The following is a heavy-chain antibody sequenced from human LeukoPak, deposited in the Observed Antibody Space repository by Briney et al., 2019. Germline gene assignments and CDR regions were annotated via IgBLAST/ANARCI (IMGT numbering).Heavy chain of an antibody. D-gene: IGHD4-17*01. J-gene: IGHJ6*04. CDR2: IYHSGST. CDR1: GYSISSGYY. CDR3: ARDYGDYGGWYYYYGMDV. V-gene: IGHV4-38-2*01. Sequence: PSETLSLTCAVSGYSISSGYYWGWIRQPPGKGLEWIGSIYHSGSTYYNPSLKSRVTISVVTSKNQFSLKLSSVTAADTAVYYCARDYGDYGGWYYYYGMDVWGKGTTVTVSS.